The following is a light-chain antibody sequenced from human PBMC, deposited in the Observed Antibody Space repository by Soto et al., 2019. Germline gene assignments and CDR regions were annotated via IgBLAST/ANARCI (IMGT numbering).Light chain of an antibody. Sequence: SVLTQPPPASWTPGQRVTISCSGSSSNIGSNTVNWYQQLPGTAPKLLIYSNNQRPSGVADRFSGSKSGTSASLAISGLQSEDEADYYCAAWDDSLFSWVFGGGTQLTVL. CDR2: SNN. CDR3: AAWDDSLFSWV. V-gene: IGLV1-44*01. CDR1: SSNIGSNT. J-gene: IGLJ3*02.